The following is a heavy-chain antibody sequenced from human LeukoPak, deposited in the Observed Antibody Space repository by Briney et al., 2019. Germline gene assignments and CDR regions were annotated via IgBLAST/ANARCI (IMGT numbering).Heavy chain of an antibody. Sequence: PSGTLSLTCAVSGGSTSSSNWWSWVRPPPGKGLEWIGEIYHSGSTNYNPSLKSRVTISVDKSKNQFSLKLSSVTAADTAVYYCARLAPGPGSGVDYFDYWGQGTLVTVSS. V-gene: IGHV4-4*02. CDR1: GGSTSSSNW. D-gene: IGHD3-10*01. J-gene: IGHJ4*02. CDR2: IYHSGST. CDR3: ARLAPGPGSGVDYFDY.